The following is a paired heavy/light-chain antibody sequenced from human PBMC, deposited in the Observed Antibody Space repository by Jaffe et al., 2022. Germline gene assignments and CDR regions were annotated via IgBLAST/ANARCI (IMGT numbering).Light chain of an antibody. CDR2: GAS. CDR1: QSVSSN. CDR3: QQYNNWLPIT. Sequence: EIVMTQSPATLSVSPGERATLSCRASQSVSSNLAWYQQKPGQAPRLLIYGASTRATGIPARFSGSGSGTEFTLTISSLQSEDFAVYYCQQYNNWLPITFGQGTRLEIK. V-gene: IGKV3-15*01. J-gene: IGKJ5*01.
Heavy chain of an antibody. CDR1: GGSISSSSYY. CDR2: IYYSGST. D-gene: IGHD5-12*01. Sequence: QLQLQESGPGLVKPSETLSLTCTVSGGSISSSSYYWGWIRQPPGKGLEWIGSIYYSGSTYYNPSLKSRVTISVDTSKNQFSLKLSSVTAADTAVYYCARTRGYSGYGTPHYYYYYMDVWGKGTTVTVSS. J-gene: IGHJ6*03. V-gene: IGHV4-39*01. CDR3: ARTRGYSGYGTPHYYYYYMDV.